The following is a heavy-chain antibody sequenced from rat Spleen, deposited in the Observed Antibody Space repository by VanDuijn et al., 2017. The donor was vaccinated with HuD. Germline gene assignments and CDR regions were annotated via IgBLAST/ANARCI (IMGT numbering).Heavy chain of an antibody. D-gene: IGHD1-2*01. CDR2: IRTGGGNT. CDR1: GFIFSNND. Sequence: EVQLVESGGGLVQPGRSLKLSCAASGFIFSNNDMAWVRQAPTKGLEWIASIRTGGGNTYYRDSVKGRFTISRDNAKNTQYLQMDSLRSEDTATYYCARRGLITIAAIPWNYWYFDFWGPGTMVTVSS. CDR3: ARRGLITIAAIPWNYWYFDF. J-gene: IGHJ1*01. V-gene: IGHV5S13*01.